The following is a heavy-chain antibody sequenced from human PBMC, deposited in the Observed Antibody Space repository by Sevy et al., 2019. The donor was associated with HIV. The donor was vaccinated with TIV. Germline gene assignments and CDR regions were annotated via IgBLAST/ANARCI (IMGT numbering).Heavy chain of an antibody. CDR2: ISYDGSNK. CDR3: ARDRISGLPTGLGY. V-gene: IGHV3-30-3*01. Sequence: GGSLRLSCAASGFTFSSYAMHWVRQAPGKGLEWVAVISYDGSNKYYADSVKGRFTISRDNSKNTLYLQMNSLRAEDTAVYYCARDRISGLPTGLGYWGQGTLVTVSS. D-gene: IGHD4-17*01. J-gene: IGHJ4*02. CDR1: GFTFSSYA.